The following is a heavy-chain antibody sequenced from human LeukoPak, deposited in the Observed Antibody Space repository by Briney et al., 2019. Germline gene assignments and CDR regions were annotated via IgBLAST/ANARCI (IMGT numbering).Heavy chain of an antibody. CDR2: NGSDGSNK. Sequence: PGSSLRLSCGPSRLILSEHVVQWPPQSPDKALECVRLNGSDGSNKHHAHFVQGRFTISRDNSKSTLFLQMHTVRDDDTAVYFCARQMKTTRLLDSWGQGTLVTVSS. D-gene: IGHD1-7*01. J-gene: IGHJ4*02. CDR1: RLILSEHV. V-gene: IGHV3-30*16. CDR3: ARQMKTTRLLDS.